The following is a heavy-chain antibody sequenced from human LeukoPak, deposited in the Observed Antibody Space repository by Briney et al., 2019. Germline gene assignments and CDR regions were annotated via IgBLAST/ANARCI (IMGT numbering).Heavy chain of an antibody. J-gene: IGHJ4*02. CDR1: GGSISSSSYY. CDR2: IYYSGST. Sequence: SETLSLTCTVSGGSISSSSYYWGWIRQPPGKGLEWIGSIYYSGSTYYNPSLKSRVTISVDTSKNQFSLKLSSVTAADTAVYYCARLSAMAYFGYWGQGTLVTVSS. V-gene: IGHV4-39*01. CDR3: ARLSAMAYFGY. D-gene: IGHD5-18*01.